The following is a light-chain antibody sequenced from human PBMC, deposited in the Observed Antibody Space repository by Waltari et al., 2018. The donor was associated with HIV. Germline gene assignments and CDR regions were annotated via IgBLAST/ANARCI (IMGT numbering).Light chain of an antibody. J-gene: IGLJ3*02. V-gene: IGLV1-40*01. CDR3: QSYDSSLSVWV. Sequence: QSALTQPPSGSGAPGKRGTISCTGSSSNNGASYDVHFYQQFPGTSPKPLIYCNCHRPSGVPDRFSGSKSGTSASLAITGLQAEDEADYYCQSYDSSLSVWVFGGGTKLTVL. CDR2: CNC. CDR1: SSNNGASYD.